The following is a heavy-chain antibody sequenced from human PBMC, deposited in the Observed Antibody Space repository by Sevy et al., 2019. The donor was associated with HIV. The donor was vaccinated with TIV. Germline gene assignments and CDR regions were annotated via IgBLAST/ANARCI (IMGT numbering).Heavy chain of an antibody. V-gene: IGHV3-11*01. CDR3: ARVNYYGSGSSRYYYGMDV. Sequence: GGSLRLSYAASGFTFSDYYMSWIRQAPGKGLEWVSYISSSGSTIYYADSVKGRFTISRDNAKNSLYLQMNILRAEDTAVYYCARVNYYGSGSSRYYYGMDVCGQGTTVTVSS. D-gene: IGHD3-10*01. J-gene: IGHJ6*02. CDR1: GFTFSDYY. CDR2: ISSSGSTI.